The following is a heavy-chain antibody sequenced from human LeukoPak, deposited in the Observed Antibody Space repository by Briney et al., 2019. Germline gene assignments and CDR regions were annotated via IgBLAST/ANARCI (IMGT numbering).Heavy chain of an antibody. V-gene: IGHV3-7*01. Sequence: GGSLRLSCADSGFSFSRYWMSWVRQAPGKGLEWVANIRQDGNEEYYVGSVKGRFTISRDNAKNSLYLQMNSLRVEDTAVYYCARSTGWDPFPEDWGQGTLVIVSS. CDR1: GFSFSRYW. D-gene: IGHD1-1*01. CDR3: ARSTGWDPFPED. CDR2: IRQDGNEE. J-gene: IGHJ4*02.